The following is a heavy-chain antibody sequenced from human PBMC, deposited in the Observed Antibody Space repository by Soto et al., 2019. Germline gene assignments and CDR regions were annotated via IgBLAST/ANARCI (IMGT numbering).Heavy chain of an antibody. CDR2: ISTYNGNT. J-gene: IGHJ5*02. D-gene: IGHD3-3*01. V-gene: IGHV1-18*01. Sequence: QVHLVQSRAEVRKPGASVRVSCKASGYTFTSYGVSWVRQAPGQGLEGMGGISTYNGNTKYAQKFQDRVIMTTDTSTSTAYMELRSLRSDDTAVYYCARDISYAFWSGDTDWFDPWGQGTLVTVSS. CDR1: GYTFTSYG. CDR3: ARDISYAFWSGDTDWFDP.